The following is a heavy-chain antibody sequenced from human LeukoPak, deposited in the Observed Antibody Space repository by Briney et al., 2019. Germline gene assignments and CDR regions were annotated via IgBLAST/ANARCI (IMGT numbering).Heavy chain of an antibody. J-gene: IGHJ4*02. CDR2: IYYSGST. CDR1: GGSISSSSYY. V-gene: IGHV4-39*07. CDR3: ARDPKDSSGYYWPPDY. Sequence: SETLSLTCTVSGGSISSSSYYWGWIRQPPGKGLEWIGSIYYSGSTYYNPSLKSRVTISVDTSKNQFSLKLNSVTAADTAVYYCARDPKDSSGYYWPPDYWGQGTLVTVSS. D-gene: IGHD3-22*01.